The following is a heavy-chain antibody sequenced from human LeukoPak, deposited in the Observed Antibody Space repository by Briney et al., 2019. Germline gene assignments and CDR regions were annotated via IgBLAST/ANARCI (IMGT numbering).Heavy chain of an antibody. J-gene: IGHJ4*02. CDR1: GFTFSSYS. CDR3: AKDHGIAAAGTIDY. V-gene: IGHV3-21*04. D-gene: IGHD6-13*01. Sequence: GGSLRLSCAASGFTFSSYSMNWVRQAPGKGLEWVSSISSSSIYIYYADSVKGRFTISRDNSKNTLYLQMNSLRAEDTAVYYCAKDHGIAAAGTIDYWGQGTLVTVSS. CDR2: ISSSSIYI.